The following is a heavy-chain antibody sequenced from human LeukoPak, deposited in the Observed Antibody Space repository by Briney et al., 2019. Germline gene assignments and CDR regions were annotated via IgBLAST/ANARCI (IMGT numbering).Heavy chain of an antibody. CDR1: GYTFTSYG. V-gene: IGHV1-2*02. J-gene: IGHJ4*02. CDR3: ARFTSGYYGYFDY. CDR2: INPNSGGT. Sequence: GASVKVSCKASGYTFTSYGISWVRRAPGQGLEWMGWINPNSGGTNYAQKFQGRVTMTRDTSISTAYMELSRLRSDDTAVYYCARFTSGYYGYFDYWGQGTLVTVSS. D-gene: IGHD3-22*01.